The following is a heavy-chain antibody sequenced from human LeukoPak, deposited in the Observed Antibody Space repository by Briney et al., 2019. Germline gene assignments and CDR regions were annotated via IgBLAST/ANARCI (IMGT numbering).Heavy chain of an antibody. CDR2: IIPIFGTA. Sequence: ASVKVPCKASGGTFSSYAISWVRQAPGQGLEWMGGIIPIFGTANYAQKFQGRVTITADESTSTAYMELSSLRSEDTAVYYCARVSCSSTSACYYYMDVWGKGTTVTVSS. J-gene: IGHJ6*03. V-gene: IGHV1-69*13. CDR1: GGTFSSYA. D-gene: IGHD2-2*01. CDR3: ARVSCSSTSACYYYMDV.